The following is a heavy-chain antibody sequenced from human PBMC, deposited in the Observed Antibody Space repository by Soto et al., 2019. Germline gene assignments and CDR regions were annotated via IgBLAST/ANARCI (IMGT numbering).Heavy chain of an antibody. CDR1: GGSFSGYY. J-gene: IGHJ5*02. Sequence: SETLSLTCAVYGGSFSGYYWSWIRQPPGKGLEWIGEINHSGSTNYNPSLKSRVTISVDTSKNQFSLKLSSVTAADTAVYYCARIRKSGGWYAINWFDPWGQGTLVTVSS. CDR2: INHSGST. CDR3: ARIRKSGGWYAINWFDP. D-gene: IGHD6-19*01. V-gene: IGHV4-34*01.